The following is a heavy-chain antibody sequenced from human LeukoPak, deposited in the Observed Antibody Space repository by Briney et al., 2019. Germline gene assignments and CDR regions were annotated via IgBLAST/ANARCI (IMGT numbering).Heavy chain of an antibody. J-gene: IGHJ6*03. Sequence: QPGGSLRLSCAASGFTFSSYWMHWVRQAPGKGLVWVSRINSDGSSTSYADSVKGRFTISRDNAKNTLYLKMNSLRAEDTAVYYCARGIMITFGGVIGYYYYYYMDVWGKGTTVTVSS. CDR3: ARGIMITFGGVIGYYYYYYMDV. CDR1: GFTFSSYW. V-gene: IGHV3-74*01. CDR2: INSDGSST. D-gene: IGHD3-16*02.